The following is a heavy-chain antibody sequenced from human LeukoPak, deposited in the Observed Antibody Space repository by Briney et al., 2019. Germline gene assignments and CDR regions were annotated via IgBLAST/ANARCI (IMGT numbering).Heavy chain of an antibody. CDR3: AREDYGGINDAFDI. CDR1: GYTFTNYW. J-gene: IGHJ3*02. Sequence: TGESLKISCKASGYTFTNYWIGWVRQMPGKGLECMGIIYPDDSDTRYSPSFEGQVTISADKSISTAYLQWSSLKASDTAMYYCAREDYGGINDAFDIWGQGTMVTVSS. V-gene: IGHV5-51*01. D-gene: IGHD4-23*01. CDR2: IYPDDSDT.